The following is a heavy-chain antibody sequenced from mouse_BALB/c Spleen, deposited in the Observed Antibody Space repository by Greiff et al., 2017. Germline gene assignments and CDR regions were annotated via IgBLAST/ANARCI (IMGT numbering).Heavy chain of an antibody. CDR1: GFPLTSYG. CDR2: IWAGGST. J-gene: IGHJ4*01. CDR3: AANHEGIYYAMDY. V-gene: IGHV2-9*02. D-gene: IGHD6-1*01. Sequence: VMLVESGPGLVAPSQSLSITCTVSGFPLTSYGVHWVRQPPGKGLEWLGVIWAGGSTNYNSALMSRLSISKDNSKSQVFLKMNSLQTDDTAMYYCAANHEGIYYAMDYWGQGTSVTVSS.